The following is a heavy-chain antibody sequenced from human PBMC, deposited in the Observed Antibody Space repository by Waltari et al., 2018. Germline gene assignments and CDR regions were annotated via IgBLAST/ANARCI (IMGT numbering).Heavy chain of an antibody. J-gene: IGHJ5*02. CDR2: LSGSGGSK. CDR1: GFTFSSYA. V-gene: IGHV3-23*01. D-gene: IGHD7-27*01. CDR3: ANPSGSPGEDWFDP. Sequence: EVQLLESGGGLVQPGGSLRLSCAASGFTFSSYAMSWVRPAPGKGLEWVSALSGSGGSKYYADSVKGRFTISRDNSKNTLKLQMNSLRAEDTAVYYCANPSGSPGEDWFDPWGQGTLVTVSS.